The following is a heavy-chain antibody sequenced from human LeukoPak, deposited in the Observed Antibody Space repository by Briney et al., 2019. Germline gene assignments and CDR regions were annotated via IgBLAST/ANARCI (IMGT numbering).Heavy chain of an antibody. J-gene: IGHJ6*02. D-gene: IGHD3-3*01. Sequence: NPGGSLRLSCAASGFTFSSYSMNWVRQAPGEGLEWVSSISSSSSYIYYADSVKGRFTISRDNAKNSLYLQMNSLRAEDTAVHYCARDFWSGPPADRMDVWGQGTTVTVSS. CDR1: GFTFSSYS. V-gene: IGHV3-21*01. CDR3: ARDFWSGPPADRMDV. CDR2: ISSSSSYI.